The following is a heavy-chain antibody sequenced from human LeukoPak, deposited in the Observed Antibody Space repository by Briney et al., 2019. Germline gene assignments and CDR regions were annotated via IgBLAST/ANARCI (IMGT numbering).Heavy chain of an antibody. J-gene: IGHJ4*02. CDR1: GFTFSSYA. D-gene: IGHD2-15*01. CDR3: VKGYVGPVVVVAAIF. Sequence: GGSLRLSCSASGFTFSSYAMHWVRQAPGKGLEYVSAISSNGGSTYYADSVKGRLTISRDNSKNTLYLQMSSLRAEDTAVYYCVKGYVGPVVVVAAIFWGQGTLVTVSS. CDR2: ISSNGGST. V-gene: IGHV3-64D*06.